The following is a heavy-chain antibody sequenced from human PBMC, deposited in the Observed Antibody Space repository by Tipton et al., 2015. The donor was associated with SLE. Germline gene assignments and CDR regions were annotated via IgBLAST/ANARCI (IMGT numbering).Heavy chain of an antibody. Sequence: SLRLSCAASGFTFSSYEMNWVRQAPGKGLVWVSYISSSGSTIYYADSVKGRFTISRDNAKNSLYLQMNSLRAEDTAVYYCARGYSSSSPFDYWGQGTLVTVSS. V-gene: IGHV3-48*03. CDR3: ARGYSSSSPFDY. J-gene: IGHJ4*02. CDR2: ISSSGSTI. D-gene: IGHD6-6*01. CDR1: GFTFSSYE.